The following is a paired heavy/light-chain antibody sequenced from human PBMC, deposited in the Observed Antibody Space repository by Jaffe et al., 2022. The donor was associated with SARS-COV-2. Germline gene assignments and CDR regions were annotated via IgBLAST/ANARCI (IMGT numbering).Heavy chain of an antibody. Sequence: EVQLVQSGAEVKKPGESLRISCKGSGYGFTTFWIVWVRQMPGKGLEWMGLIYPDDSDTRYSPSFQGQVTISADKSINTAYLQWSSLKASDTAMYYCARLNSIAAAGPFDYWGQGTLVTVSS. V-gene: IGHV5-51*01. CDR2: IYPDDSDT. J-gene: IGHJ4*02. CDR1: GYGFTTFW. D-gene: IGHD6-13*01. CDR3: ARLNSIAAAGPFDY.
Light chain of an antibody. CDR3: GTWESSLRAHVV. J-gene: IGLJ2*01. Sequence: QSVLTQPPSVSAAPGQRVTISCSGSSSNIGNNYVSWYQQLPGTAPKLLIYDNNKRPSGIPDRFSGSKSGTSATLGITGLQTGDEADYYCGTWESSLRAHVVFGGGTKLTV. V-gene: IGLV1-51*01. CDR1: SSNIGNNY. CDR2: DNN.